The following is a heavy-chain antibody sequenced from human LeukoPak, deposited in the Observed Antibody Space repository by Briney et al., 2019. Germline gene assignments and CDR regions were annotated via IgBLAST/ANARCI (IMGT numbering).Heavy chain of an antibody. J-gene: IGHJ6*03. D-gene: IGHD5-18*01. CDR2: ISTSGST. V-gene: IGHV4-4*07. Sequence: PSETLSLTCTVSGGSISSYYWSWIRQPAGKGLESIGHISTSGSTNYNPSLKSRVTMSVDTSKNQFSLKLSSVTAADTAVYYCARQPVGYSYGLRYYYYMDVWGKGTTVTISS. CDR1: GGSISSYY. CDR3: ARQPVGYSYGLRYYYYMDV.